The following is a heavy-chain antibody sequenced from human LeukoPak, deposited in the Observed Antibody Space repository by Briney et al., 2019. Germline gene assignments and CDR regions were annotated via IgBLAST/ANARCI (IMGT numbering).Heavy chain of an antibody. J-gene: IGHJ4*01. CDR2: IKPNSGAT. CDR1: GYTFTDYY. D-gene: IGHD7-27*01. CDR3: ARGRRILEGPENAGDFFDY. V-gene: IGHV1-2*02. Sequence: APVKVSCKASGYTFTDYYLLWVRQAPGQGLEWMGWIKPNSGATDYAQNFQARVTMTRDTSSGTAYLDLSGLTSDDTAVYYCARGRRILEGPENAGDFFDYWGQGTLVTVSS.